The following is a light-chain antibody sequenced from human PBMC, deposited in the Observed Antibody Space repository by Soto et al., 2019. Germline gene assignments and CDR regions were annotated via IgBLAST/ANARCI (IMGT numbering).Light chain of an antibody. J-gene: IGLJ2*01. CDR3: GAWDDSLSGAV. V-gene: IGLV1-51*01. CDR1: SSNIGIKE. CDR2: DND. Sequence: QSVLSQPPSVSAAPGQKVTISCSGGSSNIGIKEVSWYQQFPGTAPKVLIYDNDMRPSGIPDRFSGSKSGTSATLGITGLQSGDEADYYCGAWDDSLSGAVFGGGTKLTVL.